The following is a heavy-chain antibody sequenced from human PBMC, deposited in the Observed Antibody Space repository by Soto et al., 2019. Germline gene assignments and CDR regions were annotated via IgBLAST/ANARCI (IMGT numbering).Heavy chain of an antibody. V-gene: IGHV3-23*01. CDR3: AKFEVHPLEYWYLDF. Sequence: EVQLLESGGGLVQPGGSLRLSCAASGFTFSAYAMGWVRQAPGKGLEWVSTIHGGGGATHYADSVKGRFTISRDDSKNTLYAQMNSLRAEDTGVYYCAKFEVHPLEYWYLDFWGRGTLVTCSS. D-gene: IGHD1-1*01. CDR2: IHGGGGAT. J-gene: IGHJ2*01. CDR1: GFTFSAYA.